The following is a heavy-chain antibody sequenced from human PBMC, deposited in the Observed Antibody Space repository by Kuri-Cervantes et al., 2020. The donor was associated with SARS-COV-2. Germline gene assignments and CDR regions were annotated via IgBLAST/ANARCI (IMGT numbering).Heavy chain of an antibody. CDR1: GFNFRSYW. J-gene: IGHJ2*01. CDR2: IKPDGSDT. Sequence: GGSLRLSCAASGFNFRSYWMSWVRQAPGKGLEWVAKIKPDGSDTFYGDSLKGRCTISKDNTKNSLYLQMDSLRVEDTAVYFCASETYWRFGLWGRGTLVTVSS. V-gene: IGHV3-7*05. CDR3: ASETYWRFGL.